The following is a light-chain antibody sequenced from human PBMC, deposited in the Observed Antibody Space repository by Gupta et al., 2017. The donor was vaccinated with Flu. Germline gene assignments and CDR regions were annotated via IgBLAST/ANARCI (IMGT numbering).Light chain of an antibody. V-gene: IGKV1D-13*01. CDR3: QQFNNYPIT. CDR2: DAS. Sequence: AIQLTQSPSSLSASVGDRVTITCRASQGISSALAWYQQKPGKAPKLLIYDASSLESGVPSRFSGSGSGTXFTLTIXSLQPEDFATYYCQQFNNYPITFGXGTRLEIK. J-gene: IGKJ5*01. CDR1: QGISSA.